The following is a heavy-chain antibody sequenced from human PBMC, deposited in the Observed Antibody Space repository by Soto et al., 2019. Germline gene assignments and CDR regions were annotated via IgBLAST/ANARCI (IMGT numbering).Heavy chain of an antibody. CDR3: ARAGVGAFPGDAFDI. Sequence: QVQLVQSGAEVKKPGASVKVSCKASGYTFTGYYMHWVRQAPGQGLEWMGWINPNSGGTNYAQKFQGWVTMTRDTSISTAYMELGRLRSDDTAVYYCARAGVGAFPGDAFDIWGQGTMVTVSS. CDR1: GYTFTGYY. CDR2: INPNSGGT. J-gene: IGHJ3*02. V-gene: IGHV1-2*04. D-gene: IGHD1-26*01.